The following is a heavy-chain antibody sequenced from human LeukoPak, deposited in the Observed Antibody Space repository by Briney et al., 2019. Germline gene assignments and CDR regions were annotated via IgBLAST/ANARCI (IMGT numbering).Heavy chain of an antibody. J-gene: IGHJ4*02. CDR3: ARLQYSNGYVDY. D-gene: IGHD5-18*01. V-gene: IGHV5-51*01. CDR1: GYSFTNYW. CDR2: IYPDDSDT. Sequence: GESLKISCTGSGYSFTNYWIGWVRQMPGKGLEWMGIIYPDDSDTRYRPSFQGQVTFSADKSIATAYLQWSSLKASDTAMYYCARLQYSNGYVDYWGQGTLVTVSS.